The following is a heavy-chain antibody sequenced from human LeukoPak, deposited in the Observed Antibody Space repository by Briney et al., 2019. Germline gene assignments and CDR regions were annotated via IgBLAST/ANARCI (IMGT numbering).Heavy chain of an antibody. CDR1: GGSISSSSYY. J-gene: IGHJ4*02. V-gene: IGHV4-39*01. CDR2: MYYSGST. D-gene: IGHD3-22*01. Sequence: SETLSLTCTVSGGSISSSSYYWGWIRQPPGKGLEWIGSMYYSGSTYYNPSLKSRVTISEDTSMNQFSLKLSSVAAADTAVYYCASDQGASSGYPLDSWGQGTLVTASS. CDR3: ASDQGASSGYPLDS.